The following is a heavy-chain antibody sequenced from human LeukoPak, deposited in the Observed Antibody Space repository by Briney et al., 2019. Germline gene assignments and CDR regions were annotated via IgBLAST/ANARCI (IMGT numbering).Heavy chain of an antibody. Sequence: SETLSLTCTVSGGSISSYYWSWIRQPPGKGLEWIGCIYYSGSTNYNPSLKSRVTISVDTSKNQFSLKLSSVTAADTAVYYCAREDPYCSGGSCYNYWGQGTLVTVSS. CDR2: IYYSGST. J-gene: IGHJ4*02. CDR1: GGSISSYY. V-gene: IGHV4-59*01. D-gene: IGHD2-15*01. CDR3: AREDPYCSGGSCYNY.